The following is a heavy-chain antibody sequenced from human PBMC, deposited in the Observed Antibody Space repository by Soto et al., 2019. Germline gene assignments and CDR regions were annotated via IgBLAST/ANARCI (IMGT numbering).Heavy chain of an antibody. D-gene: IGHD3-10*01. CDR2: ISSSGSTI. Sequence: TWGSLRLSCAASGFTFSDYYMSWIRQAPGKGLEWVSYISSSGSTIYYADSVKGRFTISRDNAKNSLYLQMNSLSAEDTAVYYCATDSEAYYYGSGSYSGFDYWGQGTLVTVS. J-gene: IGHJ4*02. CDR1: GFTFSDYY. CDR3: ATDSEAYYYGSGSYSGFDY. V-gene: IGHV3-11*01.